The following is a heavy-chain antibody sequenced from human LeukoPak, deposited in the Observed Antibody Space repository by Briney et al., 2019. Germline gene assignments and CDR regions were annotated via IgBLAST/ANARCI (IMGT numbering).Heavy chain of an antibody. V-gene: IGHV3-74*01. Sequence: GGSLRLSCAASGFTFSDYYMHSVRQAPGKGLVWVSHINTDGSSTTYADSVKGRFTISRDNAKSTLYLQLKSLRAEDTAVYYCARPRGYSDYAYDYWGQGTLVTVSS. J-gene: IGHJ4*02. CDR2: INTDGSST. CDR3: ARPRGYSDYAYDY. D-gene: IGHD5-12*01. CDR1: GFTFSDYY.